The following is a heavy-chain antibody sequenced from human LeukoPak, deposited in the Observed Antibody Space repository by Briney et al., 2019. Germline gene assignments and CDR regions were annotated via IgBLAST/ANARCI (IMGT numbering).Heavy chain of an antibody. CDR1: GGSISSYC. Sequence: SETLSLTCTVSGGSISSYCWSWLRQPPGKGLEWIGYIYTSGSTNYNPSLKSRVIISVDTSKNQFYLKLSSVTAADTAVYYCARNRFKYSSGWYGFDYWGQRTLVTVSS. J-gene: IGHJ4*02. V-gene: IGHV4-4*09. CDR2: IYTSGST. D-gene: IGHD6-19*01. CDR3: ARNRFKYSSGWYGFDY.